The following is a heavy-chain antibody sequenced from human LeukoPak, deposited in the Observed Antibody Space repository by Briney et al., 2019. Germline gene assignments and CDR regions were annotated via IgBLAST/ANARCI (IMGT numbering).Heavy chain of an antibody. V-gene: IGHV1-18*01. CDR2: ISAYNGNT. J-gene: IGHJ3*02. CDR1: GYTFNSYG. D-gene: IGHD3-22*01. CDR3: ARDPARTLYDSSGYAAFDI. Sequence: ASVKVSCKASGYTFNSYGITWVRQAPGQGLECMGWISAYNGNTNYAQKLQGRVTMTTDTSTSTAYMELRSLRSDDTAVYYCARDPARTLYDSSGYAAFDIWGQGTMVTVSS.